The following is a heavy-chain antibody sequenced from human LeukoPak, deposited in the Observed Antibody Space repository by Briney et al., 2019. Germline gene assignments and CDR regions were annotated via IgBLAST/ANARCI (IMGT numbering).Heavy chain of an antibody. V-gene: IGHV4-30-2*01. D-gene: IGHD6-25*01. J-gene: IGHJ5*02. Sequence: PSETLSLTCTVSGGSISSGGYYWSWIRQPPGKGLEWIGYIYHSGSTYYNPSLKSRVTISVDRSKNQFSLKLSSVTAADTAVYYCARFMYSSGSGQFDPWGQGTLVTVSS. CDR3: ARFMYSSGSGQFDP. CDR1: GGSISSGGYY. CDR2: IYHSGST.